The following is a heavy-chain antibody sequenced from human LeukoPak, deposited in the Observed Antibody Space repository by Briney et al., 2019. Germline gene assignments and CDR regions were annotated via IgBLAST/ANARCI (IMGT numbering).Heavy chain of an antibody. CDR1: GFTFSSYS. CDR3: ARDRSGGTNAFDI. D-gene: IGHD3-16*01. J-gene: IGHJ3*02. V-gene: IGHV3-21*01. CDR2: ISSSSYI. Sequence: GGSLRLSCAASGFTFSSYSMNWVRQAPGKGLEWVSSISSSSYIYYADSVKGRFTTSRDNAKNSLYLQMNSLRAEDTAVYYCARDRSGGTNAFDIWGQGTMVTVSS.